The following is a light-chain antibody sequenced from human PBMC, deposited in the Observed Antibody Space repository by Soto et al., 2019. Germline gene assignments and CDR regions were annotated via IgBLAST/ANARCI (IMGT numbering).Light chain of an antibody. J-gene: IGKJ1*01. CDR3: QHYGNSVWT. V-gene: IGKV3-20*01. CDR2: GAS. Sequence: ELVLTQSPGTLSLSPGERATLFCRASQSVSVTYLAWYQLKPGQPPRLLIYGASGRATGIPDRFSGRGSGTDFTLTINRLEPADLAVYFCQHYGNSVWTFGQGTKVEVK. CDR1: QSVSVTY.